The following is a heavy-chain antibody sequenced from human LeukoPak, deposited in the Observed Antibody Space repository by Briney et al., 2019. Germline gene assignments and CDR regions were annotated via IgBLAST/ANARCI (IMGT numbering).Heavy chain of an antibody. CDR1: GLTVSSNY. CDR3: TRTFLSGDGYKVGYFDY. J-gene: IGHJ4*02. D-gene: IGHD5-24*01. CDR2: IYSSGST. Sequence: GGSLRLSCAASGLTVSSNYMSWVRQAPGKGLEWVSLIYSSGSTYYADSVKSRFTISRDNSKNTLFLQMNSLTAEDTAMYYCTRTFLSGDGYKVGYFDYWGQGTLVTVSS. V-gene: IGHV3-53*01.